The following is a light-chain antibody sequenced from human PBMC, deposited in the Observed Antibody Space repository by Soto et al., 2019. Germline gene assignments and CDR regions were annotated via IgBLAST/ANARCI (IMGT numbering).Light chain of an antibody. CDR3: QQYGSSPPRVT. J-gene: IGKJ4*01. V-gene: IGKV3-20*01. CDR1: QSVSSSY. CDR2: GAS. Sequence: EIVLTQSPGTLSLSPGERATLSCRASQSVSSSYLAWYQQKPGQAPRLLIYGASSRATGIPDRFSGSGSGTEFTLTISRLEPEDFAVYYCQQYGSSPPRVTFGGGTKVEIK.